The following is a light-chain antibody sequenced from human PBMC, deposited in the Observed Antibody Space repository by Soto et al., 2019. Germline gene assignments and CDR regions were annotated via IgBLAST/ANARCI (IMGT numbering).Light chain of an antibody. V-gene: IGKV1-39*01. CDR1: QSISSY. CDR3: QQSYSTPQT. J-gene: IGKJ1*01. Sequence: DIQMTQSPSSLSASVGDRVTITCRASQSISSYLNWYQQKPGKAPKLLIYAASSLQSGVPSKFNGSGYGTDFTLTISSLQPEDFATYYCQQSYSTPQTFGQGTNVEIK. CDR2: AAS.